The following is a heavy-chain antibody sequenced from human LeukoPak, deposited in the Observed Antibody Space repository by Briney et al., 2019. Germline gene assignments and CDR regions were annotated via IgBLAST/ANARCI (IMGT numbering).Heavy chain of an antibody. D-gene: IGHD6-13*01. V-gene: IGHV4-59*08. Sequence: SETLSLTCTVSGGSISSYYWSWIRQPPGKGLEWIGYIYGSGNTNYNPSLKSRVTILLDTSKNQFSLRLSSVTAADTAVYYCASLISTAGMNFWGQGTLVTVSS. CDR3: ASLISTAGMNF. CDR1: GGSISSYY. CDR2: IYGSGNT. J-gene: IGHJ4*02.